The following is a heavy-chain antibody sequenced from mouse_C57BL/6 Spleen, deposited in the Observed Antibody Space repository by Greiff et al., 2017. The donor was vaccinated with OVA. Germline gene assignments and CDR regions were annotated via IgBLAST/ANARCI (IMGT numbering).Heavy chain of an antibody. V-gene: IGHV1-59*01. CDR1: GYTFTSYW. CDR2: IDPSDSYT. Sequence: QVQLQQPGAELVRPGTSVKLSCKASGYTFTSYWMHWVKQRPGQGLEWIGVIDPSDSYTNYNQKFKGKATLTVDTSSSTAYMQLSSLTSEDSAVYDCARRDFYYGSSLGGFDYWGQGTTLTVSS. D-gene: IGHD1-1*01. J-gene: IGHJ2*01. CDR3: ARRDFYYGSSLGGFDY.